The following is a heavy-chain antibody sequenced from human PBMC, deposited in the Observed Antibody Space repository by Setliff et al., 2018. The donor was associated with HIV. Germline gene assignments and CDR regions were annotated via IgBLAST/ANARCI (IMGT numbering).Heavy chain of an antibody. Sequence: SETLSLTCTVSGYSISSGYYWGWIRQPPGKGLEWIGSIYHSGSTYYNPSLKSRVTISVDTSKNQFSLRLTSVTAADTAVYYCATHPPYGPLDHWGQGTLVTVSS. D-gene: IGHD4-17*01. J-gene: IGHJ4*02. V-gene: IGHV4-38-2*02. CDR3: ATHPPYGPLDH. CDR2: IYHSGST. CDR1: GYSISSGYY.